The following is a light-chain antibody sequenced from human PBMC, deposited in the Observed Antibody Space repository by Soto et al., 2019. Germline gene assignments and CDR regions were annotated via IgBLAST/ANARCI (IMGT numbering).Light chain of an antibody. CDR2: DVS. V-gene: IGLV2-14*01. CDR3: SSYTTSNTRQIV. CDR1: SSDVGGYNY. J-gene: IGLJ1*01. Sequence: QSVLTQPASVSGSPGQSITISCTGPSSDVGGYNYVSWYQQHPGKAHKFMIYDVSNRPSGVSNRFSGSKSGNTASLTISGLQAGDEADYYCSSYTTSNTRQIVFGTGTKVTVL.